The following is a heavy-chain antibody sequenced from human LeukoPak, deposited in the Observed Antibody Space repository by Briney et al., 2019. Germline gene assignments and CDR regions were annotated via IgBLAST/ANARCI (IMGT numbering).Heavy chain of an antibody. D-gene: IGHD3-22*01. J-gene: IGHJ4*02. CDR2: IYLSGTT. CDR3: AGLVGRYSSGLYYYYFDY. CDR1: GDSINSLDL. Sequence: PSETLSLTCTVPGDSINSLDLWSWVRQPPGKGLEWIGEIYLSGTTHSNPSVKNRVTISIDKSKNQFFLNLSSVTAADTAVYYCAGLVGRYSSGLYYYYFDYWGQGTLVTVSS. V-gene: IGHV4-4*02.